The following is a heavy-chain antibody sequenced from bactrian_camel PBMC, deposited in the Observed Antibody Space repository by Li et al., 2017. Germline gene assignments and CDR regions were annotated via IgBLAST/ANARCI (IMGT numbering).Heavy chain of an antibody. J-gene: IGHJ4*01. Sequence: HVQLVESGGGSVQAGGSLRLSCRVSGDTNTITCMEWFRQAPGKEREGLAALYFRGGRTSYADSVKGRFTISQDRDKNMLFLQMSNLKPEDAAVYYCAADGGSDSLRELYNHWGLGTQVTVS. CDR3: AADGGSDSLRELYNH. V-gene: IGHV3S26*01. CDR1: GDTNTITC. D-gene: IGHD4*01. CDR2: LYFRGGRT.